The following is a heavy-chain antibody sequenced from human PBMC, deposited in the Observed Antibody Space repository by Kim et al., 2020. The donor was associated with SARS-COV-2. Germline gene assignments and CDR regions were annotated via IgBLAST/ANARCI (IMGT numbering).Heavy chain of an antibody. Sequence: TSYAASVIGRFIMSRDDSRNTLYLQMSSLKIEDTAVYYCTGDRSGGVLDVWGQGTTVTVSS. J-gene: IGHJ6*02. V-gene: IGHV3-72*01. CDR3: TGDRSGGVLDV. CDR2: T. D-gene: IGHD1-1*01.